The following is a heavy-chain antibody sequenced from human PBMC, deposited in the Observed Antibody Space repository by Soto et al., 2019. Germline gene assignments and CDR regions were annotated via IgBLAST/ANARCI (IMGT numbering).Heavy chain of an antibody. CDR2: IYYSGST. J-gene: IGHJ4*02. CDR3: AAEIESAAHY. D-gene: IGHD6-13*01. V-gene: IGHV4-30-4*01. Sequence: PSETLSLTCTVSGDSISSGDYYWSWIRQHPGKGLEWIGYIYYSGSTYYNPSLKSRVTISVDTSKNQFSLKLSSVTTADTAVYYCAAEIESAAHYWGLGTLVTVSS. CDR1: GDSISSGDYY.